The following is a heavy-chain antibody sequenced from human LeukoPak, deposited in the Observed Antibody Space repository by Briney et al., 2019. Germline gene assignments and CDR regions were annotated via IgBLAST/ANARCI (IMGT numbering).Heavy chain of an antibody. D-gene: IGHD3-22*01. CDR3: ARLFNYYDNSGYYQYYFDY. J-gene: IGHJ4*02. V-gene: IGHV1-2*02. Sequence: PSGKVSCKASGYTLTSYYMHWVRQAPGQGLEWMGWINPSTGDTSFAQKFQGRVTLTRDTSISTAYMELSRLKSDDTAVYYCARLFNYYDNSGYYQYYFDYWGQGTLVTVSS. CDR1: GYTLTSYY. CDR2: INPSTGDT.